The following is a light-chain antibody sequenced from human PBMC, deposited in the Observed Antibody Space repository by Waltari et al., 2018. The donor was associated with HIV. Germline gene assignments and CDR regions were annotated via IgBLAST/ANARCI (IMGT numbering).Light chain of an antibody. Sequence: QSVLTQPPSASGTPGQRVTISCSGSRSNIGSNAVNWYQHFPGKAPQLLIHTNNHRPSWVPDRFSGANSGTSASLAISGLQSEDEADYYCAAWDASLNNWVFGGGTKLTVL. CDR1: RSNIGSNA. CDR3: AAWDASLNNWV. V-gene: IGLV1-44*01. CDR2: TNN. J-gene: IGLJ3*02.